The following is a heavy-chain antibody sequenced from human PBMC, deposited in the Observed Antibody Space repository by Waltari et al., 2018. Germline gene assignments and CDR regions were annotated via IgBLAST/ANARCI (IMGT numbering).Heavy chain of an antibody. J-gene: IGHJ4*02. CDR3: ASLRVGGYWYFDY. Sequence: QVQLVQSGAEVKKPGSSVKVSCKASGGTFSSYAISWVRQDPGQGLEWMGGISPSFGTANYAQKCQGRVTITADESTSTAYMELSSLRSEDTAVYYCASLRVGGYWYFDYWGQGTLVTVSS. CDR1: GGTFSSYA. D-gene: IGHD1-26*01. V-gene: IGHV1-69*12. CDR2: ISPSFGTA.